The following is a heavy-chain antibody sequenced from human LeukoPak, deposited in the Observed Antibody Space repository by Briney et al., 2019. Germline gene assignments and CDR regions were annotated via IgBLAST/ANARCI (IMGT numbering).Heavy chain of an antibody. CDR1: GFTFSSYA. D-gene: IGHD3-10*01. CDR2: ISGSGGST. J-gene: IGHJ4*02. V-gene: IGHV3-23*01. CDR3: AKVYGTWRAYFDY. Sequence: PGGXXRLSCAASGFTFSSYAMSWVRQAPGKGLEWVSAISGSGGSTCYADSVKGRFTISRDNSKNTLYLQMNSLRAEDTAVYYCAKVYGTWRAYFDYWGQGTLVTVSS.